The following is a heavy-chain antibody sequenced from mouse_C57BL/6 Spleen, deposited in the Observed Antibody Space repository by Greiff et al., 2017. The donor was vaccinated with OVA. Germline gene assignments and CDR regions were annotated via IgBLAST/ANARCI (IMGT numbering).Heavy chain of an antibody. CDR1: GYSITSGYY. CDR2: ISYDGSN. D-gene: IGHD3-3*01. J-gene: IGHJ2*01. V-gene: IGHV3-6*01. Sequence: EVKVEESGPGLVKPSQSLSLTCSVTGYSITSGYYWNWIRQFPGNKLEWMGYISYDGSNNYNPSLKNRISITRDTSKNQFFLKLNSVTTEDTATYYCARRGTDYYFDYWGQGTTLTVSS. CDR3: ARRGTDYYFDY.